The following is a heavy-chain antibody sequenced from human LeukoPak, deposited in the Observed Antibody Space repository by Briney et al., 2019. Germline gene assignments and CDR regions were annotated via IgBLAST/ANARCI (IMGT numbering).Heavy chain of an antibody. V-gene: IGHV4-59*08. J-gene: IGHJ5*01. D-gene: IGHD5-24*01. CDR3: ARQREENNYPAWFDS. CDR2: INYSGNT. Sequence: PWETLSLTCTVSGGSMRSYYWSWIRQPPGKGLEWVAYINYSGNTKYNASLKSRVTISVDTSNKQFSLKLSSVTAAGTAVYYCARQREENNYPAWFDSWGQGTRVTVSS. CDR1: GGSMRSYY.